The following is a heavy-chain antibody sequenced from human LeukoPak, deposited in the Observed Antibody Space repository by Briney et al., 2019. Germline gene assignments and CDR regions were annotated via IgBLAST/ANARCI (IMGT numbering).Heavy chain of an antibody. D-gene: IGHD6-19*01. Sequence: GGSLRLSCAASGFTFSDYYMSWIRQAPGKGLEWVSYISRSGSTIYYADSVKGRFTISRDNAKNSLYLQMNSLRAEDTAVYYCASGLLVSGWDPKVYYYMDVWGKGTTVTVSS. V-gene: IGHV3-11*04. J-gene: IGHJ6*03. CDR2: ISRSGSTI. CDR1: GFTFSDYY. CDR3: ASGLLVSGWDPKVYYYMDV.